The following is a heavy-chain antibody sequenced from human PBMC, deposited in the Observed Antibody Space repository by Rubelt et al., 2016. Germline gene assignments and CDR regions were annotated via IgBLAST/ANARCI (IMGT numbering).Heavy chain of an antibody. J-gene: IGHJ5*02. V-gene: IGHV1-18*04. CDR1: GYTFTGYF. CDR2: ISAYNGNT. Sequence: QVQLVQSGAEVKKPGASVKVSCKASGYTFTGYFMHWVRQAPGQGLEWMGWISAYNGNTHYAQKLQGRVTMTTDTSTGAGDMELRGLRADETAVYYCARGDPWGQGTLVTVSS. CDR3: ARGDP.